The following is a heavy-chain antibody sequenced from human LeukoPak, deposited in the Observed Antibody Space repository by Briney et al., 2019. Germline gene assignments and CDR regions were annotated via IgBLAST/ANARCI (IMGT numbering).Heavy chain of an antibody. D-gene: IGHD3-10*01. V-gene: IGHV3-23*01. J-gene: IGHJ4*02. CDR1: GFTFSSYA. CDR2: ISGSGGST. CDR3: AKAWGATMVRGGDYFDY. Sequence: QTGGSLRLSCAAAGFTFSSYAMSWVRQAPGKGLEWVSAISGSGGSTYYADSVKGRFTISRDNSKNTLYLQMNSLRAEDTAVYYCAKAWGATMVRGGDYFDYWGQGTLVTVSS.